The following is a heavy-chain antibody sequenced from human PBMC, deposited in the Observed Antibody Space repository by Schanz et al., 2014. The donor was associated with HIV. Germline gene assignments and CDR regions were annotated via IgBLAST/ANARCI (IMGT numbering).Heavy chain of an antibody. D-gene: IGHD3-22*01. J-gene: IGHJ4*02. V-gene: IGHV3-30*18. CDR1: GFTFGDYP. Sequence: VQLVESGGGLVKPGRSLRLSCTASGFTFGDYPMSWFRQAPGKGLEWVAVISYDGTNKVYADSVKGRFTVSRDNSKNTLYLQMTTLRIDDTAVYYCAKPEYDSRGSSQSHFDYWGQGTLVTVSS. CDR3: AKPEYDSRGSSQSHFDY. CDR2: ISYDGTNK.